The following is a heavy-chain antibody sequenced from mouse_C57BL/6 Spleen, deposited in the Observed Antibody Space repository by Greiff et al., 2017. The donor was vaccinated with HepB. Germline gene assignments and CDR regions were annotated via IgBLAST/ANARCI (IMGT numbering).Heavy chain of an antibody. D-gene: IGHD4-1*01. CDR1: GYTFTSYG. J-gene: IGHJ2*01. CDR2: IYPRSGNT. CDR3: ARYLGGDYFDY. V-gene: IGHV1-81*01. Sequence: LVESGAELARPGASVKLSCKASGYTFTSYGISWVKQRTGQGLEWIGEIYPRSGNTYYNEKFKGKATLTADKSSSTAYMELRSLTSEDSAVYFCARYLGGDYFDYWGQGTTLTVSS.